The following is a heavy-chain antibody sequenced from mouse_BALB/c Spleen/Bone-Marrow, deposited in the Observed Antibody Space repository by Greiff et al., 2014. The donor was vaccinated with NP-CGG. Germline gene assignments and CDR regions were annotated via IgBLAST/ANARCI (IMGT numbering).Heavy chain of an antibody. CDR2: IYPGGGNT. Sequence: VQVVESGPELVKPGASVKISCKASGYTFTDYYINWVKQKPGQGLEWIGWIYPGGGNTKYNEKFKGKATLTVDTSSSTAYMQLSSLTSEDTAVHFCARPPYYYGSSYYWYFDVWGAGTTVTVSS. CDR1: GYTFTDYY. V-gene: IGHV1-84*02. J-gene: IGHJ1*01. D-gene: IGHD1-1*01. CDR3: ARPPYYYGSSYYWYFDV.